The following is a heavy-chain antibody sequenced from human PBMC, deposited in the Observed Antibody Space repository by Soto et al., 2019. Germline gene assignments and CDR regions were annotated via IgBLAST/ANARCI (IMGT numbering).Heavy chain of an antibody. D-gene: IGHD3-10*02. CDR3: ARVFGELYQFDY. CDR2: INHSGST. CDR1: GGSFSGYY. V-gene: IGHV4-34*01. Sequence: SETLSLTCAVYGGSFSGYYWSWIRQPPGKGLEWIGEINHSGSTNYNPSLKSRVTISEDTSRNQFSLKLSSVTAADTAVYYCARVFGELYQFDYWGQGTLVTVSS. J-gene: IGHJ4*02.